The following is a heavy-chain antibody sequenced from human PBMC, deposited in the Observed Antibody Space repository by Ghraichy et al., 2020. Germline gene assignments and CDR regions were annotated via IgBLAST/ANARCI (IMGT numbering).Heavy chain of an antibody. CDR1: GFTFSDYY. V-gene: IGHV3-11*01. CDR2: ISSSGSAI. J-gene: IGHJ4*02. D-gene: IGHD3-10*01. Sequence: SCTASGFTFSDYYMTWIRQAPGKGLEWISYISSSGSAIYYADSVKGRFTISRDNAKNSLYLQMSSLRADDTAVYYCARDVGGSFYFDYWGQGTLVTVSS. CDR3: ARDVGGSFYFDY.